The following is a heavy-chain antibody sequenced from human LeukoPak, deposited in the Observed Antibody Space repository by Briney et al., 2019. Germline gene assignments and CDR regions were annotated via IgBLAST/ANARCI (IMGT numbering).Heavy chain of an antibody. CDR1: GFTFSNYA. J-gene: IGHJ4*02. Sequence: PGGSLRLSCAASGFTFSNYAMSWVRQAPGKGLEWVSTVSGSGGSTYYADSVKGRFTISRDNSKNSLYLQMNSLRAEDTAVYYCARAGYCTNGVCRGDFDYWGQGTLVTVSS. D-gene: IGHD2-8*01. V-gene: IGHV3-23*01. CDR3: ARAGYCTNGVCRGDFDY. CDR2: VSGSGGST.